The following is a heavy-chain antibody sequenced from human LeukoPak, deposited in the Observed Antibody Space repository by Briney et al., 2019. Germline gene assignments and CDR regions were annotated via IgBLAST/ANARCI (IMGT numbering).Heavy chain of an antibody. CDR2: IYPGDSDT. D-gene: IGHD6-19*01. J-gene: IGHJ4*02. CDR1: GYSFTNYW. CDR3: ARHPSYSSGWPLDY. Sequence: GESLKISCKGSGYSFTNYWIGWVGQMPGKGLEGMGIIYPGDSDTRYSPSFQGQVTISADKSISTAYLQWSSLKASDTAMYYCARHPSYSSGWPLDYWGQGTLVTVSS. V-gene: IGHV5-51*01.